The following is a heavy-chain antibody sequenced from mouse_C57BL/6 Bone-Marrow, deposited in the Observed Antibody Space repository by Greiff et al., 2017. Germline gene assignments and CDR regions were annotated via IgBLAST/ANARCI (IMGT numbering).Heavy chain of an antibody. CDR1: GYTFTDYY. CDR3: VYGSSSFDY. CDR2: INPNNGGT. Sequence: VQLQQSGPELVKPGASVKISCKASGYTFTDYYMNWVKQSHGKSLEWIGDINPNNGGTSYNQKFKGKATLTVDKSSSTAYMELRSLTSEDSAVYYWVYGSSSFDYWGQGTTLTGSS. J-gene: IGHJ2*01. V-gene: IGHV1-26*01. D-gene: IGHD1-1*01.